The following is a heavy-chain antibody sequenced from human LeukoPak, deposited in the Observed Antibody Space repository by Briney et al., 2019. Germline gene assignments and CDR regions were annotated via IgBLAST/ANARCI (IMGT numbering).Heavy chain of an antibody. D-gene: IGHD2-2*01. J-gene: IGHJ3*02. CDR3: ARDGFGRGYCSSTSCHVI. CDR2: ITNSGNSK. CDR1: EFTFSSYS. V-gene: IGHV3-48*01. Sequence: GGSLRLSCAASEFTFSSYSMNWVRQAPGKGLEWVSYITNSGNSKSYADSVKGRFTISRDNTKNSLYLQMNSLRAEDTAVYYCARDGFGRGYCSSTSCHVIWGQGTMVTVSS.